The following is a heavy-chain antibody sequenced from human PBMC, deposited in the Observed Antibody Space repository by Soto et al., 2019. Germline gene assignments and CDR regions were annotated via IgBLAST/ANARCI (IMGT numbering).Heavy chain of an antibody. V-gene: IGHV3-21*01. CDR2: ISSSSSYI. CDR1: GFTFSSYS. J-gene: IGHJ4*02. D-gene: IGHD3-10*01. Sequence: PXESLRLTCAASGFTFSSYSMNWVRQAPGKGLEWVSSISSSSSYIYYADSVKGRFTISRDNAKNSLYLQMNSLRAEDTAVYYCASFDGNYGSGSNSVWGQGTLVTVSS. CDR3: ASFDGNYGSGSNSV.